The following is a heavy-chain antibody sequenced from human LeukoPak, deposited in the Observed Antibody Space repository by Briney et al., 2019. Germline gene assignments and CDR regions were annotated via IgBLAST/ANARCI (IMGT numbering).Heavy chain of an antibody. J-gene: IGHJ4*02. CDR1: GGSFSGYY. D-gene: IGHD3-9*01. CDR3: ARGLDSTPPLRCFDDY. Sequence: LETLSLTCAVYGGSFSGYYWSWIRQPPGKGLEWIGEINDSGNTNYNPSLKSRVTISVDTSKNQFSLKLTSVTAADTAVYYCARGLDSTPPLRCFDDYWGQATLVTVSS. CDR2: INDSGNT. V-gene: IGHV4-34*01.